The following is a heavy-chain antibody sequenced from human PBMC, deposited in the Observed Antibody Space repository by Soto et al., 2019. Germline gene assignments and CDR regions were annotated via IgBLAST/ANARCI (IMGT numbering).Heavy chain of an antibody. V-gene: IGHV1-58*02. CDR2: IVVGSGDR. J-gene: IGHJ3*01. Sequence: QMQLVQSGPEVKKPGTSVKVSCKASGFTFSSSAIQWVRQARGQGLEWIGWIVVGSGDRNHAQKFQGRVTLTRDMSTNTASMELSSLTSDDTAVYYCVADSTSQNVDWVSEGAFDVWGQGTMVTVSS. CDR3: VADSTSQNVDWVSEGAFDV. CDR1: GFTFSSSA. D-gene: IGHD3-9*01.